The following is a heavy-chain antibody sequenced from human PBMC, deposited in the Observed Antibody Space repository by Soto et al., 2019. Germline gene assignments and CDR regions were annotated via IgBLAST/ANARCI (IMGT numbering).Heavy chain of an antibody. CDR2: ITGSGGST. V-gene: IGHV3-23*01. J-gene: IGHJ4*02. CDR1: GFTFSNYV. D-gene: IGHD3-22*01. Sequence: PGGSLILSCAAAGFTFSNYVMNWVRQAPGKGLEWVSAITGSGGSTYYADSVKGRFTMSRDDPKNTLYLQMNSLRAEDTAVYYCAKIRDYYDSSGYPPYFFDYWGQGTLVTVSS. CDR3: AKIRDYYDSSGYPPYFFDY.